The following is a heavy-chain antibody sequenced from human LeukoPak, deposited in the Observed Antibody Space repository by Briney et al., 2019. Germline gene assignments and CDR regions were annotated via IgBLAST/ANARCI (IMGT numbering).Heavy chain of an antibody. Sequence: SETLSLTCTVSGGSISSYYWSWIRQPPGKGLEWIGYIYYSGSINYNPSLKSRVTISVDTSKNQFSLKLSSVTAADTAVYYCARAAAGFDYWGQGTLVTVSS. D-gene: IGHD6-13*01. CDR3: ARAAAGFDY. J-gene: IGHJ4*02. CDR2: IYYSGSI. CDR1: GGSISSYY. V-gene: IGHV4-59*01.